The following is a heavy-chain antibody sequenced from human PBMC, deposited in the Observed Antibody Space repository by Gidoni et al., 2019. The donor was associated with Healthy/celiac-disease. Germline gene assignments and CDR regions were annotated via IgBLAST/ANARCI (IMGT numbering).Heavy chain of an antibody. J-gene: IGHJ5*02. V-gene: IGHV3-30-3*01. CDR2: ISYDGSNK. CDR1: GFPFSSYA. CDR3: ARGVGVLLWFGELLGNWFDP. Sequence: QVQLVESGGVVVQPGRSLRLSCAASGFPFSSYALHWVRQAPGKGLEWVAVISYDGSNKYYADSVKGRFTISRDNSKNTLYLQMNSLRAEDTAVYYCARGVGVLLWFGELLGNWFDPWGQGTLVTVSS. D-gene: IGHD3-10*01.